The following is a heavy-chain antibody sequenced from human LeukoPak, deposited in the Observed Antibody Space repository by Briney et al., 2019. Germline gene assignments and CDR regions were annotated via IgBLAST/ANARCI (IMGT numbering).Heavy chain of an antibody. V-gene: IGHV3-48*03. CDR2: ISSSGSTI. CDR1: GFTFSSYE. J-gene: IGHJ4*02. Sequence: GGSLRLSCAASGFTFSSYEMNWVRQAPGKGLEWVSYISSSGSTIYYADSVKGRFTISRDNAKKSLYVQMNSLRAEDTAVYYCARGHDSSGYYYGYWGQGTLVTVSS. CDR3: ARGHDSSGYYYGY. D-gene: IGHD3-22*01.